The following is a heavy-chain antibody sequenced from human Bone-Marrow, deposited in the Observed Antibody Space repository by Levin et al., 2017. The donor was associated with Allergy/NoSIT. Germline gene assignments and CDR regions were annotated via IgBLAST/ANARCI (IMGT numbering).Heavy chain of an antibody. CDR3: ARVIWGSYRYFDY. CDR2: IYSGGTT. V-gene: IGHV3-53*01. D-gene: IGHD3-16*02. J-gene: IGHJ4*02. CDR1: GFTVSSNY. Sequence: GGSLRLSCAASGFTVSSNYMSWVRQAPGKGLEWVSIIYSGGTTYYADSVKGRFTISRDNSKNTLYLQMNSLRADDTAVYYCARVIWGSYRYFDYWGQGTLVTVSS.